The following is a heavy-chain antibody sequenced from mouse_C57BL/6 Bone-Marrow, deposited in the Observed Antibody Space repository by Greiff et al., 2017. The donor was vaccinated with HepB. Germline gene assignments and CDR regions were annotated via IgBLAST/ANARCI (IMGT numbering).Heavy chain of an antibody. V-gene: IGHV1-64*01. CDR2: IHPNSGST. D-gene: IGHD1-1*01. J-gene: IGHJ2*01. CDR1: GYTFTSYW. Sequence: QVQLQQPGAELVKPGASVKLSCKASGYTFTSYWMHWVKQRPGQGLEWIGMIHPNSGSTNYNEKFKSKATLTVDKSSSTAYMQLSSRTSEDSAVYYCAGEGLTTVVANYWGQGTTLTVSS. CDR3: AGEGLTTVVANY.